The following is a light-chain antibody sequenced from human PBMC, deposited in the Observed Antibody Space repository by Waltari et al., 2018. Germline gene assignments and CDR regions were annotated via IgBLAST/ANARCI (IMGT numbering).Light chain of an antibody. CDR2: DVS. Sequence: QSALTPPASVSVSPGQSITISCTGTSSDVCDYNYVSWYQHPPGKAPKLMIYDVSKRPSGVSNHFSGSKSGNTASLIISGLQAEDEADYYCSSYTSTSTLGVFGGGTRVTVL. CDR3: SSYTSTSTLGV. V-gene: IGLV2-14*03. J-gene: IGLJ3*02. CDR1: SSDVCDYNY.